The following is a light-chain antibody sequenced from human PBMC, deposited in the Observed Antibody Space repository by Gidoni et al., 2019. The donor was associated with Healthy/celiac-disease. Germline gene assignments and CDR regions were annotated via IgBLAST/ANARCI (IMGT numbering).Light chain of an antibody. CDR2: SAS. Sequence: DIQITPSPSPPSASVGDRVTITCRASQSISSYLNWYQQKPGKAPKLLIYSASSLQSGVPSRFSGSGSGTDFTLTISSLQPEDFATYYCQQSYSTPPRTFGQGTKVEIK. J-gene: IGKJ1*01. CDR1: QSISSY. CDR3: QQSYSTPPRT. V-gene: IGKV1-39*01.